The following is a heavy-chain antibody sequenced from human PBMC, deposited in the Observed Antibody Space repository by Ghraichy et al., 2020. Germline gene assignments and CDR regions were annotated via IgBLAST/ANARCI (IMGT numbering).Heavy chain of an antibody. V-gene: IGHV3-23*01. CDR2: ISGSGGST. J-gene: IGHJ4*02. CDR1: GFTFSSYA. Sequence: GGSLRLSCAASGFTFSSYAMSWVRQAPGKGLEWVSAISGSGGSTYYADSVKGRFTISRDNSKNALYLQMNSLRAEDTAVYYCAKDSLTGNFPYYFDYWGQGTLVTVSS. CDR3: AKDSLTGNFPYYFDY. D-gene: IGHD3-10*01.